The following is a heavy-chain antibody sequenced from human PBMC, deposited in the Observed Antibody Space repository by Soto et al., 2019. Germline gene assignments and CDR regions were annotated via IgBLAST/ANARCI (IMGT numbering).Heavy chain of an antibody. J-gene: IGHJ4*02. Sequence: ASVKVSCKASGYTFTSYGISWVRQAPGQGLEWMGWISAYNGNTNYAQKLQGRVTMTTDTSTSTAYMELRSLRSDDTAVYYCARGRKGVAKQVHFDYWGQGTLVTVSS. CDR1: GYTFTSYG. V-gene: IGHV1-18*01. D-gene: IGHD5-12*01. CDR3: ARGRKGVAKQVHFDY. CDR2: ISAYNGNT.